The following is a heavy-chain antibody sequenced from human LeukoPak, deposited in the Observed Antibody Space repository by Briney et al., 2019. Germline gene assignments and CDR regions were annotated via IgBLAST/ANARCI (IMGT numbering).Heavy chain of an antibody. J-gene: IGHJ6*02. D-gene: IGHD6-6*01. Sequence: SVKVSCKASGYTLTRYGISWVRQAPGQGLEWMGGIIPIFGTANYAQKFQGRVTITADESTSTAYMELSSLRSEDTAVYYCARGRYSSSINSMDVWGQGTTVTVSS. CDR2: IIPIFGTA. V-gene: IGHV1-69*13. CDR1: GYTLTRYG. CDR3: ARGRYSSSINSMDV.